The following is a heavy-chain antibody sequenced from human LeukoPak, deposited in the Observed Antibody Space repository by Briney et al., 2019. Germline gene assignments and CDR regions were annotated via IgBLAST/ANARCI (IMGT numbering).Heavy chain of an antibody. V-gene: IGHV4-4*02. CDR3: ARAVGAARPYYYYGMDV. CDR1: GGSISSSNW. D-gene: IGHD6-6*01. Sequence: SETLSLTCAVSGGSISSSNWWSWVRQPPGKGLEWIGEIYHSGSTNYNPSLKSRVAISVDKSKNQFSLKLSSVTAADTAVYYCARAVGAARPYYYYGMDVWGQGTTVTVSS. CDR2: IYHSGST. J-gene: IGHJ6*02.